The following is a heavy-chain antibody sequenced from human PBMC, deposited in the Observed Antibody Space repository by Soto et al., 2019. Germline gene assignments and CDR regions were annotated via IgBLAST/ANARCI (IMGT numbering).Heavy chain of an antibody. V-gene: IGHV3-30-3*01. Sequence: QVQLVESGGGVVQPGRSLRLSCAASGFTFSSYAMHWVRQAPGKGLEWVAVISSDGSSKFYADSVKGRFTICRDNSKSTLNLQTNSLRVEDTALYYCARDGGRAAAGTLDYWGQGTLVTVSS. CDR1: GFTFSSYA. CDR3: ARDGGRAAAGTLDY. CDR2: ISSDGSSK. J-gene: IGHJ4*02. D-gene: IGHD6-13*01.